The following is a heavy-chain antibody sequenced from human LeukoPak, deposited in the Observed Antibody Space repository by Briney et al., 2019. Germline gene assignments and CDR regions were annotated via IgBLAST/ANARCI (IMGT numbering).Heavy chain of an antibody. Sequence: PGGSLRLSCSASGLSFRSHAMQWVRQAPGKGPEWVAIIWDDGSKIYYADSVKGRFTISRVESKSTLYLQWNSVRGEDTAVYWCAKDCEQWLPQYYFDYWGQGTRVTVS. CDR2: IWDDGSKI. CDR1: GLSFRSHA. V-gene: IGHV3-33*03. J-gene: IGHJ4*02. D-gene: IGHD6-19*01. CDR3: AKDCEQWLPQYYFDY.